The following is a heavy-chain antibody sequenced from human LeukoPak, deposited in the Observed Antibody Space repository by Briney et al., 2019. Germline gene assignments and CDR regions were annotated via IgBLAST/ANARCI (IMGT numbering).Heavy chain of an antibody. CDR1: GFAFGSYGM. CDR3: ARVLGGGWSYFDY. CDR2: IYHSGST. Sequence: GTLRLSCAASGFAFGSYGMSWVRQPPGKGLEWIGEIYHSGSTNYNPSLKSRVTISVDKSKNQFSLKLNSVTAADTAVYYCARVLGGGWSYFDYWAREPWSPSPQ. D-gene: IGHD6-19*01. J-gene: IGHJ4*02. V-gene: IGHV4-4*02.